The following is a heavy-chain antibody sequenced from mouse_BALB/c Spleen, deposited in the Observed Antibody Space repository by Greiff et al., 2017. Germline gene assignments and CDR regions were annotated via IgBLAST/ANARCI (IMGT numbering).Heavy chain of an antibody. D-gene: IGHD2-3*01. J-gene: IGHJ1*01. CDR2: IDPENGNT. V-gene: IGHV14-1*02. CDR1: GFNIKDYY. Sequence: EVQLQQSGAELVRPGALVKLSCKASGFNIKDYYMHWVKQRPEQGLEWIGWIDPENGNTIYDPKFQGKASITADTSSNTAYLQLSSLTSEDTAVYYCARRDDGYSYWYFDVWGAGTTVTVSS. CDR3: ARRDDGYSYWYFDV.